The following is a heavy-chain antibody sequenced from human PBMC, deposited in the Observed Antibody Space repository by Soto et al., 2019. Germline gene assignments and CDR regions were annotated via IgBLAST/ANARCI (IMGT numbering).Heavy chain of an antibody. CDR1: GASIRSYH. V-gene: IGHV4-4*07. CDR3: AKDVSSRRWFDT. Sequence: KASETLSLTCAVSGASIRSYHWSFLRQPAGKGLEWIGRIQHTGNTNYNPSLKSRVTMSADTSKNQISLKMTSVTAADTAVYFCAKDVSSRRWFDTWGQGVRVTVSS. CDR2: IQHTGNT. J-gene: IGHJ5*02. D-gene: IGHD3-16*01.